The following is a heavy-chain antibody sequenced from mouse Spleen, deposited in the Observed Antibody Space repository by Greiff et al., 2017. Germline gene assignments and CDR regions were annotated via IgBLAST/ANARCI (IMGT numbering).Heavy chain of an antibody. CDR2: INPNNGGT. V-gene: IGHV1-26*01. D-gene: IGHD2-4*01. Sequence: EVQLQQSGPELVKPGASVKISCKASGYTFTDYYMNWVKQSHGKSLEWIGDINPNNGGTSYNQKFKGKATLTVDKSSSTAYMELRSLTSEDSAVYYCARQGDYYDYDVEFAYWGQGTLVTVSA. CDR1: GYTFTDYY. J-gene: IGHJ3*01. CDR3: ARQGDYYDYDVEFAY.